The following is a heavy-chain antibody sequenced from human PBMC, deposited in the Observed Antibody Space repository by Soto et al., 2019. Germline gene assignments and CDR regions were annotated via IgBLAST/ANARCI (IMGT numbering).Heavy chain of an antibody. Sequence: QVQLQQWGAGLLKPSETLSLTCAVYGGSFSGYYWSWIRQPPGKGLEWIGEINHSGSTNYNPSLKRRLTISVDTSKHQFSLKLSSVTDAGTAVYYCARRRALLWELPYWFDPWGRGTLVTVSS. CDR3: ARRRALLWELPYWFDP. CDR2: INHSGST. V-gene: IGHV4-34*01. D-gene: IGHD1-26*01. CDR1: GGSFSGYY. J-gene: IGHJ5*02.